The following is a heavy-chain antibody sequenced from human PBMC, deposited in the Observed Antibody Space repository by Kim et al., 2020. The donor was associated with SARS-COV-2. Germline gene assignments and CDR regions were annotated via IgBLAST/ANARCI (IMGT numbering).Heavy chain of an antibody. CDR1: GFTFSSYA. CDR2: ISGSGGST. V-gene: IGHV3-23*01. Sequence: GGSLRLSCAASGFTFSSYAMSWVRQAPGKGLEWVSAISGSGGSTYYADSVKGRFTISRDNSKNTLYLQMNSLRAEDTAVYYCAKVTRRSMIVVVAPYGMDVWGQGTTVTVSS. J-gene: IGHJ6*02. D-gene: IGHD3-22*01. CDR3: AKVTRRSMIVVVAPYGMDV.